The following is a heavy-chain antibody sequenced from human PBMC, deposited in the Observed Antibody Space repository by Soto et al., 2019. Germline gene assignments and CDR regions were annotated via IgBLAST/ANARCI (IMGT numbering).Heavy chain of an antibody. CDR1: GFTFNSYA. D-gene: IGHD3-10*01. CDR2: ISGSGGNT. J-gene: IGHJ4*02. V-gene: IGHV3-23*01. CDR3: AKDRHYGSGTYSDSYLDY. Sequence: EVQLLESGGGLVQPGGSLRLSCGGSGFTFNSYAMTWVRQAPGKGLEWVSAISGSGGNTYYANSVKGRFTISRDQSKETLYLQTNSLRAEDTAIYYCAKDRHYGSGTYSDSYLDYWGQGTLVTVSS.